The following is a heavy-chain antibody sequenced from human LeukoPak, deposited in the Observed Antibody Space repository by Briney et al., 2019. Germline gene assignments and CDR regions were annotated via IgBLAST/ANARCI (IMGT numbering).Heavy chain of an antibody. V-gene: IGHV3-48*04. J-gene: IGHJ4*02. CDR2: ISSSSSTI. D-gene: IGHD3-10*01. CDR1: GFTFSSYS. CDR3: AASYGSGSQPFDY. Sequence: GGSLRLSCAASGFTFSSYSMNWVRQAPGKGLEWVSYISSSSSTIYYADSVKGRFTISRDNAKNSLYLQMNSLRAEDTAVYYCAASYGSGSQPFDYWGQGTLVTVSS.